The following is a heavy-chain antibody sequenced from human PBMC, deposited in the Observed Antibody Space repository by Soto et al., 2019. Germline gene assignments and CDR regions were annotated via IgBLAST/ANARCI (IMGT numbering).Heavy chain of an antibody. CDR2: IGYTGNHI. CDR1: GFTFSSFS. Sequence: EVQLVESGGGLVQPGGSLRLSCAASGFTFSSFSINWVRQAPGKGLEWVSSIGYTGNHIYYADSVKGRFTIARDNAKNSVFLHMTSLKAEDAAVYYCARDDKRGYDFGYWGQGTLVTVSS. J-gene: IGHJ4*02. D-gene: IGHD5-12*01. CDR3: ARDDKRGYDFGY. V-gene: IGHV3-21*01.